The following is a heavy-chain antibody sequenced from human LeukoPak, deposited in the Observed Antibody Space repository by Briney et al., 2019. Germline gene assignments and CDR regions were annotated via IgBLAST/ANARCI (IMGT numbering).Heavy chain of an antibody. V-gene: IGHV3-33*01. D-gene: IGHD4-17*01. CDR3: ARVFNRDCGALGPPFFDY. CDR1: GVTFSRSA. CDR2: IWYDESNK. J-gene: IGHJ4*02. Sequence: PGRSLRLSCAASGVTFSRSAMHWVRQAPGKGLEWVAGIWYDESNKDYSDSVKGRFTISRDNSKNTLYLQMNSLRAEDTAVYYCARVFNRDCGALGPPFFDYWGQGTLVTVSS.